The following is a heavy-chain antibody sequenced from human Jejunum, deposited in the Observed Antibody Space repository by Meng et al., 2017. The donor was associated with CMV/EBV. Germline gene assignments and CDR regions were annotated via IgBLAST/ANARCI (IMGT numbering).Heavy chain of an antibody. V-gene: IGHV3-66*01. CDR3: ASRSGSSSWTLDC. J-gene: IGHJ4*02. CDR2: IYTGGTT. D-gene: IGHD6-13*01. Sequence: EVQLVESGGGLVQPGGSLRLSCVASGFTVSSNYMTWVRQAPGKGLEWVSVIYTGGTTDYADSVKGRFTISRDNSKNTLYLQMNSLRAEDTAVYYCASRSGSSSWTLDCWGQGTLVTVSS. CDR1: GFTVSSNY.